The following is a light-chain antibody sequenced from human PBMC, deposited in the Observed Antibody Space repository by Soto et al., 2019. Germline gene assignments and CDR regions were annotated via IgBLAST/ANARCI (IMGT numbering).Light chain of an antibody. J-gene: IGLJ1*01. CDR2: RDK. V-gene: IGLV3-1*01. Sequence: SYELTQPPSVSVSPGQTASLTCSGDELGDKYVCWYQQKPGQSPVLVIYRDKKRPSGIPERFSGSNSGNTATLTISGTQARDEADYYWQAWVTNTYVFGTGTKLTVL. CDR3: QAWVTNTYV. CDR1: ELGDKY.